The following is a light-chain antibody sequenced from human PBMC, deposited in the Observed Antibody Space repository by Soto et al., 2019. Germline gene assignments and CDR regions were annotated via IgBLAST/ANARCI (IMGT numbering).Light chain of an antibody. CDR2: GAF. CDR3: QQRNIWPPVT. J-gene: IGKJ5*01. V-gene: IGKV3-11*01. CDR1: PSVTNF. Sequence: EIVLTQSPATLSLSPGERATLSCRASPSVTNFLAWYQQKPGQAPRLLIYGAFNRATDIPARFSGSGSGTDFTLTISSLEPEDSEIYYCQQRNIWPPVTFGQGTRLEIK.